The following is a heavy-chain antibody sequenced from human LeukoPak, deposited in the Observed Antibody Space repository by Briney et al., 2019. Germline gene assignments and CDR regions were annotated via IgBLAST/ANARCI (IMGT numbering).Heavy chain of an antibody. J-gene: IGHJ3*02. CDR2: IYSGGST. V-gene: IGHV3-66*01. CDR1: GFTVSTNY. CDR3: ARDLGYSAYATVRGYTFDI. Sequence: GGSLRLSCAAPGFTVSTNYMSWVRQAPGKGLEWVSIIYSGGSTYYAYSVHGIFTISSDNSKNTLSLQLNSLRAEDTVVYYCARDLGYSAYATVRGYTFDIWGQGTMVTVSS. D-gene: IGHD5-12*01.